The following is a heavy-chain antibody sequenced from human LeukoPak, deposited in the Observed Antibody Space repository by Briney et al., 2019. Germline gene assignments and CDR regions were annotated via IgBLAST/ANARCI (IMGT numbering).Heavy chain of an antibody. Sequence: GGSLRLSCAASGFTFSSYSMNWVRQAPGKGLQWVASIKEGGSEKYYLDSVKGRFTISRDNAKNSLYLQMNSLRAEDTAVYYCAELGITMIGGVWGKGTTVTISS. D-gene: IGHD3-10*02. CDR1: GFTFSSYS. CDR2: IKEGGSEK. J-gene: IGHJ6*04. CDR3: AELGITMIGGV. V-gene: IGHV3-7*01.